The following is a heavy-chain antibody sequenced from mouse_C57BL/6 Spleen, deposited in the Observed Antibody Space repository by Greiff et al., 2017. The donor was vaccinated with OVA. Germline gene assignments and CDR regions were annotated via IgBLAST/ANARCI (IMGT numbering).Heavy chain of an antibody. V-gene: IGHV1-82*01. CDR1: GYAFSSSW. D-gene: IGHD2-12*01. Sequence: QVQLQQSGPELVKPGASVKISCKASGYAFSSSWMNWVKQRPGKGLEWIGRIYPGDGDTNYNGKFKGKATLTADKSSSTAYMQLSSLTSEDSAVYFCANSYYSNAMDYWGQGTSVTVSS. J-gene: IGHJ4*01. CDR3: ANSYYSNAMDY. CDR2: IYPGDGDT.